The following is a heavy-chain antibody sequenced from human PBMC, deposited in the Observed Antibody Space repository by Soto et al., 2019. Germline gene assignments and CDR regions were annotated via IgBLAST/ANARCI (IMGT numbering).Heavy chain of an antibody. J-gene: IGHJ4*02. V-gene: IGHV1-18*01. Sequence: ASVKVSCKASGYTFNSYGVSWVRQAPGQGLEWMGWISSYKGNTNYAQKKQGKVTMNTDTSTSTAYMELRSLISDDTAVYYCARDRGSGWFVYWGQGTLVTVSS. D-gene: IGHD6-19*01. CDR2: ISSYKGNT. CDR3: ARDRGSGWFVY. CDR1: GYTFNSYG.